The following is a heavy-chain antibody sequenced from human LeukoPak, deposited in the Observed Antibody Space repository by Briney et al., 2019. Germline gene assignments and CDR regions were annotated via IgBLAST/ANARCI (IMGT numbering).Heavy chain of an antibody. V-gene: IGHV1-8*01. CDR1: GYTFTTYD. D-gene: IGHD3-22*01. CDR3: ARGRSDSSLDAFDI. Sequence: ASVKVSCKASGYTFTTYDINWVRQATGQGLEWMGWMNPKSGNTGYAQKFQGRVTMTRNTSISTAYMELSRLRSEDTAVYYCARGRSDSSLDAFDIWGRGTTVTVSS. CDR2: MNPKSGNT. J-gene: IGHJ3*02.